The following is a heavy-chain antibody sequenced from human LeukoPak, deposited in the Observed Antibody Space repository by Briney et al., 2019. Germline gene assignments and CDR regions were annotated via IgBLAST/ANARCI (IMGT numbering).Heavy chain of an antibody. V-gene: IGHV4-39*01. Sequence: PSETLSLTCTVSGGSISNTLYYWARIRQPPGKGLESIGSIYYSRSTYYSPSLKSRVTISVDTSKNQFSLKLTSVTAADTAVYYCARGRRWATIFGVVKRSDYMDVWGKGTTVTVSS. CDR1: GGSISNTLYY. D-gene: IGHD3-3*01. CDR2: IYYSRST. CDR3: ARGRRWATIFGVVKRSDYMDV. J-gene: IGHJ6*03.